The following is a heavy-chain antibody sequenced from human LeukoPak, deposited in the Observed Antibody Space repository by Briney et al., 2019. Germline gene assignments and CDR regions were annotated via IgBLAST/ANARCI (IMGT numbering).Heavy chain of an antibody. CDR1: GGSISSSSYY. D-gene: IGHD3-22*01. CDR2: IYYSGST. V-gene: IGHV4-39*07. CDR3: ARDFRHYYYDSSGYPTLSPYFDY. Sequence: ASETLSLTCTVSGGSISSSSYYWGWIRQPPGKGLEWIGSIYYSGSTDYNPSLKSRVTMSIDTSKNQFSLKLSSVTAADTAVYYCARDFRHYYYDSSGYPTLSPYFDYWGQGTLVTVSS. J-gene: IGHJ4*02.